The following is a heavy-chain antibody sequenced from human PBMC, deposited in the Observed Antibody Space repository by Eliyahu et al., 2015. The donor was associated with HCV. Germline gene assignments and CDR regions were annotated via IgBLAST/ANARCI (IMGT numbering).Heavy chain of an antibody. CDR3: AKDRGSSWYGDLLDS. V-gene: IGHV3-30*02. CDR2: IRYDGSNE. Sequence: QVQLVESGGGVVQPGGSLXLSCVVSGFSFSAYNMXWVRQAPGKGLEWVAFIRYDGSNEKYGDSVKGRGTISRDNSKNTLYLEMNSLRDEDTAVYYCAKDRGSSWYGDLLDSWGQGTLVTVSS. D-gene: IGHD6-13*01. CDR1: GFSFSAYN. J-gene: IGHJ5*01.